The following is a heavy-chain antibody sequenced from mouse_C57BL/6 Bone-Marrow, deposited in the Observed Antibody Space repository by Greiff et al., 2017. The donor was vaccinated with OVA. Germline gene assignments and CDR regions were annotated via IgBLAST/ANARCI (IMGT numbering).Heavy chain of an antibody. V-gene: IGHV1-42*01. Sequence: EVHLVESGPELVKPGASVKISCKASGYSFTGYYMNWVKQSPEKSLEWIGEINPSTGGTTYNQKFKAKATLTVDKSSSTAYMQLKSLTSEDSAVYYCASSNPAWFAYWGQGTLVTVSA. D-gene: IGHD2-5*01. CDR1: GYSFTGYY. CDR2: INPSTGGT. J-gene: IGHJ3*01. CDR3: ASSNPAWFAY.